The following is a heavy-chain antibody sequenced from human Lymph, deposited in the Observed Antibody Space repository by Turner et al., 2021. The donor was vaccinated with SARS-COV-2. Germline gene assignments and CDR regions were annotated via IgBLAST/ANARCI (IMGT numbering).Heavy chain of an antibody. D-gene: IGHD3-10*01. CDR3: ARDMGGYTDD. Sequence: QVQLVESGGREFQPGWSLTLSCTAAGFSFSSYAMYWVRQAPGKGLEWVALISYVGSNKYYAESVKSRSTISRDNSKNTLYLQMNSLRAEDTAVYYCARDMGGYTDDWGQGTLVTVSS. V-gene: IGHV3-30-3*01. CDR2: ISYVGSNK. CDR1: GFSFSSYA. J-gene: IGHJ4*03.